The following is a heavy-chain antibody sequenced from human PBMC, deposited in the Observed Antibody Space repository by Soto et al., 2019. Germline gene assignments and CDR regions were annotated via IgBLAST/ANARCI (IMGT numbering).Heavy chain of an antibody. V-gene: IGHV3-23*01. Sequence: GGSLRLSCAGSGFTFCSYAMSWVRPAPGEGLEWVSAISGSGGSTYYADSVKGRFTISRDNSKNTLYLQMNSLRAEDTAVYYCAKDPLGGHDAFDIWGQGTMVTVSS. CDR1: GFTFCSYA. J-gene: IGHJ3*02. CDR2: ISGSGGST. D-gene: IGHD6-25*01. CDR3: AKDPLGGHDAFDI.